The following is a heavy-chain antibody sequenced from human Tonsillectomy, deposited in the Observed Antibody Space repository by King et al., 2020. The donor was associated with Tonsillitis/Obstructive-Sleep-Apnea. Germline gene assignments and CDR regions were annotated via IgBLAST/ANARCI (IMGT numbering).Heavy chain of an antibody. CDR3: AILMDTALLPSGRDV. CDR1: GYSFTTYW. CDR2: IDPTDSYT. Sequence: QLVQSGAEVKKPGESLRISCKGSGYSFTTYWISWVRQMPGKGLEWMGRIDPTDSYTNYSPSFQGHVTISADKSITTAYLQWSSLKASDTAMYYCAILMDTALLPSGRDVWGQGTTVTVSS. J-gene: IGHJ6*02. D-gene: IGHD5-18*01. V-gene: IGHV5-10-1*03.